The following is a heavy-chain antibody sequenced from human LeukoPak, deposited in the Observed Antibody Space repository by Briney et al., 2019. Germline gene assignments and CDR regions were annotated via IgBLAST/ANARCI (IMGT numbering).Heavy chain of an antibody. D-gene: IGHD6-19*01. CDR3: AKDVVVAGTNWFDP. Sequence: PGGSLRLSCAASGFTFSSYAMSWVRQAPGKGLEWVSAISGSGGSTYYADSVKGRFTVSRDNSKNTLYLQMNSLRAEDTAVYYCAKDVVVAGTNWFDPWGQGTLVTVSS. CDR2: ISGSGGST. V-gene: IGHV3-23*01. J-gene: IGHJ5*02. CDR1: GFTFSSYA.